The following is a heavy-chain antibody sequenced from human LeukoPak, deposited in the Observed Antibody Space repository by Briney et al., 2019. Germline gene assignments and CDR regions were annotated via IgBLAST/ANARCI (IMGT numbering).Heavy chain of an antibody. V-gene: IGHV1-46*01. CDR1: VYTFTSYY. CDR3: ARAQAQAYGSGSYYIPVISGSDY. J-gene: IGHJ4*02. CDR2: INPSGGST. D-gene: IGHD3-10*01. Sequence: ASVKVSCKASVYTFTSYYMHWVRQAPGQGLEWMGIINPSGGSTSYAQKFQGRVTMTRDTSTSTVYMELSSLRSEDTAVYYCARAQAQAYGSGSYYIPVISGSDYWGQGTLVTVSS.